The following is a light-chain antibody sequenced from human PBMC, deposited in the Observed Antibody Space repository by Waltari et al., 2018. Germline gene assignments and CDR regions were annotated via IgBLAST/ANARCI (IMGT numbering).Light chain of an antibody. CDR1: QSVSSY. CDR3: QQRYNWLT. Sequence: EIVLTQSPATLSLSPGERATLSCRASQSVSSYLAWYQQKPGQAPRLLIYDASNTATGIPARFSGSGSGTDFTLTISSLEPEDFAIYYCQQRYNWLTFGGGTRVEI. J-gene: IGKJ4*01. V-gene: IGKV3-11*01. CDR2: DAS.